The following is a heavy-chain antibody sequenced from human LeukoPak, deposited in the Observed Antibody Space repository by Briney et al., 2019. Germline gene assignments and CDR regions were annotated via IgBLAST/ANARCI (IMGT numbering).Heavy chain of an antibody. CDR2: TYYSGST. V-gene: IGHV4-39*07. J-gene: IGHJ6*03. CDR3: ASSGWYGPYYYYYMDV. D-gene: IGHD6-19*01. CDR1: GGSISSSSYY. Sequence: PSETLSLTCTVSGGSISSSSYYWGWIRQPPGKGLEWIGSTYYSGSTYYNPSLKSRVTISVDTSKNQFSLKLSSVTAADTAVYYCASSGWYGPYYYYYMDVWGKGTTVTVSS.